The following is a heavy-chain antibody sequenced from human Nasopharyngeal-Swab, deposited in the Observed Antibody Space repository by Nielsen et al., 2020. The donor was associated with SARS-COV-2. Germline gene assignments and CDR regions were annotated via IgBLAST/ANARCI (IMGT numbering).Heavy chain of an antibody. CDR2: ISGGGGST. Sequence: GESLKISCAASGFTFSSYAMNWVRQAPGKGLEWVSTISGGGGSTYYADSVKGRFTISRDNSKNTLFLQMNSLRGDDTAVYYCAKGLDYYDSSAYLGWGQGTLVTVSS. V-gene: IGHV3-23*01. CDR3: AKGLDYYDSSAYLG. D-gene: IGHD3-22*01. J-gene: IGHJ4*02. CDR1: GFTFSSYA.